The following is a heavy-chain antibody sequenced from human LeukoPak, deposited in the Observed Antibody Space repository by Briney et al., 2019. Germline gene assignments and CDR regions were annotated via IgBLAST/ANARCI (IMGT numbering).Heavy chain of an antibody. CDR1: GGSISSSSYY. CDR3: ARPGGFDY. Sequence: SETLSLTCTVSGGSISSSSYYWGWIRQPPGKGLEWIGSIYYSGSTYYNPSLKSRVTISVDTSKNQFSLKLSSVTAADTAVYYCARPGGFDYWGQGTLVTVSS. J-gene: IGHJ4*02. V-gene: IGHV4-39*01. CDR2: IYYSGST. D-gene: IGHD2-15*01.